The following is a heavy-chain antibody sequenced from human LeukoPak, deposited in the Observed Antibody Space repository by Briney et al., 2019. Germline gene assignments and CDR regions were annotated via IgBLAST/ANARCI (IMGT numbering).Heavy chain of an antibody. CDR3: ASAGAVTDSSVH. D-gene: IGHD4-23*01. Sequence: GGSLRLSCAASGFTFRTYTMHWVRQPPGKGLEWVASISYDGYYKYYAESVKGPFIISRDNSKNTLYLQINSLRADDTAVYYCASAGAVTDSSVHWGEGTLVIVSS. CDR1: GFTFRTYT. V-gene: IGHV3-30-3*01. CDR2: ISYDGYYK. J-gene: IGHJ4*02.